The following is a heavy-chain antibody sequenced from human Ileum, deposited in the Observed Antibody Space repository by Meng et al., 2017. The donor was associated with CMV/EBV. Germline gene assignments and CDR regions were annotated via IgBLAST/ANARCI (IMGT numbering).Heavy chain of an antibody. J-gene: IGHJ4*02. V-gene: IGHV3-33*03. D-gene: IGHD4-23*01. Sequence: GGSLRLSCAASGFTFSSYGMHWVRQAPGKGLEWVAVIWYDGSNKYYADSVKGRFTISRDNARDVVYLQMNGLRAEDTGVYYCARSDGGFDYWGQGTLVTVSS. CDR3: ARSDGGFDY. CDR2: IWYDGSNK. CDR1: GFTFSSYG.